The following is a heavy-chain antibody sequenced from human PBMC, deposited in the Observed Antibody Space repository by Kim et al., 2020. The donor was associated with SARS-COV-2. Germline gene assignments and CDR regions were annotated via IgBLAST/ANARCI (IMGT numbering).Heavy chain of an antibody. D-gene: IGHD3-22*01. CDR2: ISANDGRT. J-gene: IGHJ4*02. CDR3: ARDHDDDSSGYSIDY. V-gene: IGHV1-18*01. Sequence: ASVKVSCKASGYTFTSYDISWVRQAPGQGLEWMGLISANDGRTSYAQKLQGRVTMTRDTSTSTVYMELRSLRSDDTAVYYCARDHDDDSSGYSIDYWGQGTLVTVFS. CDR1: GYTFTSYD.